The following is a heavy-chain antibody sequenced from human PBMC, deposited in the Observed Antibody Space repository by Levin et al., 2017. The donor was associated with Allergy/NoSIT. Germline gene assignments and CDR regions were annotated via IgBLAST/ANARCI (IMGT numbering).Heavy chain of an antibody. Sequence: GSLRLSCAVYGGSFSGYYWSWIRQPPGKGLEWIGEINHSGSTNYNPSLKSRVTISVDTSKNQFSLKLSSVTAADTAVYYCARGLRSYSLPRAFDIWGQGTMVTVSS. CDR3: ARGLRSYSLPRAFDI. J-gene: IGHJ3*02. CDR2: INHSGST. D-gene: IGHD1-26*01. V-gene: IGHV4-34*01. CDR1: GGSFSGYY.